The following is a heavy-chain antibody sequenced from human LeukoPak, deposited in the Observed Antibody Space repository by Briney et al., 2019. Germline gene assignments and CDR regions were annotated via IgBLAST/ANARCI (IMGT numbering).Heavy chain of an antibody. D-gene: IGHD1-26*01. CDR3: ARDKSSGYVGASSFDY. Sequence: GGSLRLSCAASGISFSTYWMSWVRQAPGKGLEWVANIKQDGSEKYYVDSVKGRFTISRDNAKNSMFLQMNSLRAEDTAVYYCARDKSSGYVGASSFDYWGQGTLVTVSS. J-gene: IGHJ4*02. V-gene: IGHV3-7*01. CDR1: GISFSTYW. CDR2: IKQDGSEK.